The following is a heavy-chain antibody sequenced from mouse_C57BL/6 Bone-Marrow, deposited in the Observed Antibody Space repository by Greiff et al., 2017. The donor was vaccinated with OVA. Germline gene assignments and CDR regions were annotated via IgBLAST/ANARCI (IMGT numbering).Heavy chain of an antibody. J-gene: IGHJ4*01. CDR3: ARYKRVVAPYYAMDY. CDR2: ISYSGST. Sequence: EVKVEESGPGLAKPSQTLSLTCSVTGYSITSDYWNWIRKFPGNKLEYMGYISYSGSTHYNPSLKSRNSITLDTSKNQYYLQLNSVTTEDTATYYCARYKRVVAPYYAMDYWGQGTSVTVSS. V-gene: IGHV3-8*01. D-gene: IGHD1-1*01. CDR1: GYSITSDY.